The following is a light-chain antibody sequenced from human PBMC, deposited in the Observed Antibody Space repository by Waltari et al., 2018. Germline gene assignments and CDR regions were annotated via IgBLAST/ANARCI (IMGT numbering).Light chain of an antibody. J-gene: IGLJ2*01. Sequence: QSVLTQPPSASGFLGQSVAISCTGTSSDIGGYNYVSWYQQHPGKAPKPLIYESPKRPSGVPDRFSGSKSGTTASLTVSGLQAEDEADYYCTSYAVTKVVFGGGTKLTVL. CDR1: SSDIGGYNY. V-gene: IGLV2-8*01. CDR2: ESP. CDR3: TSYAVTKVV.